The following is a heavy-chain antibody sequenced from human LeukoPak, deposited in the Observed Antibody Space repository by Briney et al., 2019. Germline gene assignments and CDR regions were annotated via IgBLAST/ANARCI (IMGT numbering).Heavy chain of an antibody. D-gene: IGHD4-11*01. CDR2: IYYSGRT. Sequence: SETLSLTCTVSGGSISSGGYYWSWIRQHPGKGLEWIGYIYYSGRTYYNPSLTSRVTMSVDTSKNQFSLKLSSVTAADTAIYYCARDHTETSSLNFRNYYYYGMDIWGQGTTVIVSS. V-gene: IGHV4-31*03. CDR3: ARDHTETSSLNFRNYYYYGMDI. CDR1: GGSISSGGYY. J-gene: IGHJ6*02.